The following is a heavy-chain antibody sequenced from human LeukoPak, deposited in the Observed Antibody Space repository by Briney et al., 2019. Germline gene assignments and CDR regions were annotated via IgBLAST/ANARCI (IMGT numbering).Heavy chain of an antibody. Sequence: PGGSLRLSCAASGFVFSSYGMHWVRQAPGKGLEWVALIWYDGSNKKYADPVKGRFTSSSDNSKNTLYLQMNSLRAEDTAVYYCAKEWSRYLDLSYYGLDVWGQGTTVTVSS. CDR3: AKEWSRYLDLSYYGLDV. D-gene: IGHD3-9*01. CDR2: IWYDGSNK. CDR1: GFVFSSYG. J-gene: IGHJ6*02. V-gene: IGHV3-30*02.